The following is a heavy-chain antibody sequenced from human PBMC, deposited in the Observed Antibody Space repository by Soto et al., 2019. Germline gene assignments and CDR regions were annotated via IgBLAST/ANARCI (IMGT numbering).Heavy chain of an antibody. J-gene: IGHJ3*02. CDR3: ARDSPAYYYDSSGYATAFDI. V-gene: IGHV3-21*01. D-gene: IGHD3-22*01. Sequence: EVQLVESGGGLVKPGGSLRLSCAASGFTFSSYSMNWVRQAPGKGLEWVSSISSSSSYIYYADSVKGRFTISRDNAKNSLYLQMNSLRAEDTAVYYSARDSPAYYYDSSGYATAFDIWGQGTMVTVSS. CDR2: ISSSSSYI. CDR1: GFTFSSYS.